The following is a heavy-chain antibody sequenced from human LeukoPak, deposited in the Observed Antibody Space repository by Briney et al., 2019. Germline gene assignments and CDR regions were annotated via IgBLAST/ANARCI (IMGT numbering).Heavy chain of an antibody. V-gene: IGHV5-51*01. CDR3: ARMGTVYYYYYMDV. D-gene: IGHD4-17*01. CDR2: IYPGDSDA. CDR1: GYSFTSYW. J-gene: IGHJ6*03. Sequence: GGSLRLSCKGSGYSFTSYWIGWVRQMPGKGLEWMGIIYPGDSDARYRRSFQGQVTISADKSISTAYLQWSSLKASDTAMYYCARMGTVYYYYYMDVWGKGTTVTVSS.